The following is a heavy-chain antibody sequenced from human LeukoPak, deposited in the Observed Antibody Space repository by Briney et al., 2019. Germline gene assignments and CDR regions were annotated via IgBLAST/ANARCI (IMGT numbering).Heavy chain of an antibody. CDR1: GFTFSSYW. CDR2: IKQDGSEK. CDR3: ARVPAADYYYYFHMDV. V-gene: IGHV3-7*01. J-gene: IGHJ6*03. D-gene: IGHD2-2*01. Sequence: GSLRLSCAASGFTFSSYWLSWVRQAPGKGLEWVANIKQDGSEKCYVDSVKGRLTISRDNAKNSLYLQMSSLRAEDTAVYYCARVPAADYYYYFHMDVWGKGTKVTVSS.